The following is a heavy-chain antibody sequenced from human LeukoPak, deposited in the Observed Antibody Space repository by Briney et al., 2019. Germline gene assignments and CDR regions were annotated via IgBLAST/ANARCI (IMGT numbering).Heavy chain of an antibody. V-gene: IGHV3-48*04. CDR3: ATDFNKGFDP. Sequence: PGGPLRLPGQALGLTFSNYNMNWVRQAPGKGLEWVSYISSSSGIIYYADSVKGRFTISRDNAKNSLYLQMDSLRVEDTAVYYCATDFNKGFDPWGQGTLVTVSS. D-gene: IGHD1/OR15-1a*01. CDR2: ISSSSGII. J-gene: IGHJ5*02. CDR1: GLTFSNYN.